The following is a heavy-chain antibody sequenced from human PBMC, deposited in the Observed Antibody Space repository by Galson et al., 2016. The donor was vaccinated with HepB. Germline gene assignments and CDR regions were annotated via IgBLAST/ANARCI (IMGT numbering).Heavy chain of an antibody. D-gene: IGHD6-19*01. CDR3: ASGAGWLIDY. CDR1: GLTFLKW. J-gene: IGHJ4*02. Sequence: SLRLSCAASGLTFLKWMNWIRLAPGKGLAWVAIINNDGSKTSYVDSVKGRFTISRDNNNNLLFLQMNSLRVDDTAVYFCASGAGWLIDYWGQGTHVIVSS. V-gene: IGHV3-7*03. CDR2: INNDGSKT.